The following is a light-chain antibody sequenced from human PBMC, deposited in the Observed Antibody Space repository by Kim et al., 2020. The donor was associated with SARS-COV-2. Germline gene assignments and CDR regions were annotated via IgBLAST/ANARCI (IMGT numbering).Light chain of an antibody. CDR1: SGHSSYI. J-gene: IGLJ3*02. V-gene: IGLV4-60*03. CDR3: ETWDSNTRV. CDR2: LEGSGSY. Sequence: SVKLTCTLSSGHSSYIIAWHQRQPGKAHRYLMKLEGSGSYNKGSGVPDRFSGSSSGADRYLTISNLQSEDEADYYCETWDSNTRVFGGGTQLTVL.